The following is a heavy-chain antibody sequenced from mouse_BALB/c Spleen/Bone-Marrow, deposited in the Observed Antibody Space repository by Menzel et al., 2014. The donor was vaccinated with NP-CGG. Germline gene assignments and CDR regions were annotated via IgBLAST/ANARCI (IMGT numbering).Heavy chain of an antibody. CDR3: ARRGYGSSFDY. J-gene: IGHJ2*01. CDR2: TYPGDGDT. CDR1: GYTFSNSW. Sequence: QVQLQQSGAELARPGASVKLSCKASGYTFSNSWMQWVKQRPGQGLDWIGTTYPGDGDTRYTQKFEGRATLTADKSSSTAYMQLSSLTSDDSAVYYCARRGYGSSFDYWGQGTTHTVSS. V-gene: IGHV1-87*01. D-gene: IGHD1-1*01.